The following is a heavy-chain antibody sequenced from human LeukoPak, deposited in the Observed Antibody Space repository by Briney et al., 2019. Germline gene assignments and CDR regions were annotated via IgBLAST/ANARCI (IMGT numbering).Heavy chain of an antibody. CDR2: INYSGLT. V-gene: IGHV4-39*07. J-gene: IGHJ5*02. D-gene: IGHD3-9*01. CDR3: ARTHFDSLGWFDP. Sequence: SETLSLTCTVSGGSMRSSNFYWGWIRQPPGKGLEWIGNINYSGLTYYNPSVKSRVTLYVDVSKNRFSLHLTSVTAADTALYFCARTHFDSLGWFDPWGQGIQVIVSS. CDR1: GGSMRSSNFY.